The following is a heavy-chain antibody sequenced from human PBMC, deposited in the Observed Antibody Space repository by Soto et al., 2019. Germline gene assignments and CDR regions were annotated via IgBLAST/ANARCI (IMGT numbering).Heavy chain of an antibody. J-gene: IGHJ3*02. CDR3: ARDRHAFEI. CDR1: GFTFSTDG. V-gene: IGHV3-33*01. Sequence: GGSLILSCAASGFTFSTDGMHWVRQAPGKGLEWVAVIWYDESNKYYVDSVKGRFTISRDNSKNTLYLQMNSLRAEDTAVYYCARDRHAFEIWGQGTMVTVSS. CDR2: IWYDESNK.